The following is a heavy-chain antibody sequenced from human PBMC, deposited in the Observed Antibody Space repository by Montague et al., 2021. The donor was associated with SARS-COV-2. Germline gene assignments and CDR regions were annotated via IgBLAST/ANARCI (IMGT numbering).Heavy chain of an antibody. CDR3: ARIWGATGGDAFDI. CDR2: IDWDDDK. D-gene: IGHD1-26*01. CDR1: GFSLSTSGMC. V-gene: IGHV2-70*01. J-gene: IGHJ3*02. Sequence: PALVTPTQTLTLTCTFSGFSLSTSGMCVSWIRQPPGKALEWLALIDWDDDKYYSTSLKTRLTISKDTSKNQVVLTMTNMDPVDTATYYCARIWGATGGDAFDIWGQGTMVTVTS.